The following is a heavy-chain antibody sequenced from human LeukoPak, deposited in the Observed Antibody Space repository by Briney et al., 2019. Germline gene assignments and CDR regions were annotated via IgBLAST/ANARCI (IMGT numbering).Heavy chain of an antibody. CDR2: ISGYNGNT. CDR1: GYTFTSYG. D-gene: IGHD6-6*01. CDR3: ARRTYSSSSSIFDY. V-gene: IGHV1-18*01. Sequence: VASVKVSCKASGYTFTSYGISWVRQAPGQGLEWMGWISGYNGNTNYAQKLQGRVAMTTDTSTSTAYMELRSLRSDDTAVYYCARRTYSSSSSIFDYWGQGTLVTVSS. J-gene: IGHJ4*02.